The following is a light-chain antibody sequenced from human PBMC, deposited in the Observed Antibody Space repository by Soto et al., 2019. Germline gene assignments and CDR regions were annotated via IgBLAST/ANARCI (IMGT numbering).Light chain of an antibody. J-gene: IGLJ3*02. Sequence: QSALTQPPSASGSPGQSATISCTGTSSDIGTYNHVCWYQHHPGKAPKVIIYEVSERPSGVPDRFSGFKSGNTAYLTVSGLQAEDEADYYCSSYAGNNWVFGGGTKLTVL. CDR3: SSYAGNNWV. V-gene: IGLV2-8*01. CDR2: EVS. CDR1: SSDIGTYNH.